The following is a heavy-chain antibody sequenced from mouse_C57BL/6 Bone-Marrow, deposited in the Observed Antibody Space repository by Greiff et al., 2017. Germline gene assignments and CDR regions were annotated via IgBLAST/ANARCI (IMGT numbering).Heavy chain of an antibody. CDR3: ARGDYEGY. V-gene: IGHV5-4*01. CDR2: ISDGGSYT. D-gene: IGHD2-4*01. Sequence: EVQVVESGGGLVKPGGSLKLSCAASGFTFSSYAMSWVRQTPEKRLAWVATISDGGSYTYYPDKVKGGFTISRDNAKNILYLQMSHLKSEDTAMYYCARGDYEGYWGQGTTLTVSS. J-gene: IGHJ2*01. CDR1: GFTFSSYA.